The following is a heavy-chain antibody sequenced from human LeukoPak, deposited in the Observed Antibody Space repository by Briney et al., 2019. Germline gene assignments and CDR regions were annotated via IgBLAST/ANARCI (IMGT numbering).Heavy chain of an antibody. J-gene: IGHJ4*02. Sequence: GGSLRLSCAASGFTFSNYWMTWVRQSPGKGLEWVAIIKPDGSDKFCVDSVKGRFTISRDNDKNSLYLQMSNLRAEDTAVYYCARGGHRQKEFWGQGTLVTVSS. CDR3: ARGGHRQKEF. V-gene: IGHV3-7*01. CDR2: IKPDGSDK. CDR1: GFTFSNYW. D-gene: IGHD3-10*01.